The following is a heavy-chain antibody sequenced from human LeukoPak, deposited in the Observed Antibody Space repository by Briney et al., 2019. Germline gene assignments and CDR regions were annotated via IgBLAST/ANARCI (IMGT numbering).Heavy chain of an antibody. J-gene: IGHJ4*02. CDR2: ISSSSDTM. CDR1: GFTFSSYS. D-gene: IGHD2-15*01. Sequence: GGSLRLSCAASGFTFSSYSMNWVRQAPGKGLEWVSYISSSSDTMYYADSVKGRFTISRDNAKRSPYLQMDSLRDEDTAVYYCARDPPSGGFDSWGQGTLVTVSS. V-gene: IGHV3-48*02. CDR3: ARDPPSGGFDS.